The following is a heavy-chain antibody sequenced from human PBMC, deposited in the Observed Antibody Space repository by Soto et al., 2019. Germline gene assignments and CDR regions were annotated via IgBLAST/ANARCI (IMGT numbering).Heavy chain of an antibody. J-gene: IGHJ6*02. CDR2: TIPMFGTT. Sequence: QVQLVQSGAEVKKPESSVRVSCKASGGIFNNYAITWVRQAPGQGLEWMGGTIPMFGTTNYAEKFQGRVTITADESTNTAYMELSSLRSEDTAVYYCTRCGIRYHSIGFYLGIDGMDVWGQGTTVIVSS. D-gene: IGHD3-22*01. CDR1: GGIFNNYA. V-gene: IGHV1-69*12. CDR3: TRCGIRYHSIGFYLGIDGMDV.